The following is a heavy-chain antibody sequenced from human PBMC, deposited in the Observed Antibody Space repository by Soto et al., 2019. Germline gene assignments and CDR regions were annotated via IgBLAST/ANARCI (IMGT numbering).Heavy chain of an antibody. V-gene: IGHV4-30-2*01. CDR1: GGSISSGGYS. CDR3: ARVPDY. J-gene: IGHJ4*02. Sequence: QLQLQESGSGLVKPSQTLSLTCAVSGGSISSGGYSGSWIRQPPGQGLEWIAYIYHSVSTYYNPSLKSRVTISVDRSKNQFSLKLSSVTAADTAVYYWARVPDYGGQGTLVTVSS. CDR2: IYHSVST.